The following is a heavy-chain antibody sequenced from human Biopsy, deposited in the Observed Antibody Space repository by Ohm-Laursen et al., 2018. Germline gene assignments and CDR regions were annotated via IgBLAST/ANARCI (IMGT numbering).Heavy chain of an antibody. Sequence: SETLSLTCTVSGGSISSYFWTWVRQPAGKGLKWIGHIYTIGDTTYNPSLESRVTMSLDTSKNQFSLKMTSLTAADTAVYFCAREDEGLLRALDLWGQGTMVTVSS. CDR3: AREDEGLLRALDL. J-gene: IGHJ3*01. CDR2: IYTIGDT. CDR1: GGSISSYF. D-gene: IGHD3-3*01. V-gene: IGHV4-4*07.